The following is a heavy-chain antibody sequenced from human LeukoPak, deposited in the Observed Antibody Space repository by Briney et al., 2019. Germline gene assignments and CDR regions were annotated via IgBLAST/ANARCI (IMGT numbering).Heavy chain of an antibody. V-gene: IGHV1-8*01. J-gene: IGHJ5*02. CDR2: MNPNSGNT. Sequence: ASVKVSCKASGYTFTSYDINWVRQATGQGLEWMGWMNPNSGNTGYAQKFQGRVTMTRNTSISTAYMELSSLRSEDTAVYYCARVRLVIRSSSWGWFDPWGQGTLVTVSS. CDR3: ARVRLVIRSSSWGWFDP. D-gene: IGHD6-6*01. CDR1: GYTFTSYD.